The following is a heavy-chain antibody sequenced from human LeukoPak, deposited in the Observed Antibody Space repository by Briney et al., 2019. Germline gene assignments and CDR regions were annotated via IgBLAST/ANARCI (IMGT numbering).Heavy chain of an antibody. CDR2: IKQDGSEK. Sequence: GGSLRLSCAASGFTFSSYSINWVRQAPGKGLEWVANIKQDGSEKYYVDSVKGRFTISRDNAKNSLYLQMNSLRAEDTAVYYCARDLFVVVPAAILWGQGTLVTVSS. CDR3: ARDLFVVVPAAIL. V-gene: IGHV3-7*01. D-gene: IGHD2-2*01. CDR1: GFTFSSYS. J-gene: IGHJ4*02.